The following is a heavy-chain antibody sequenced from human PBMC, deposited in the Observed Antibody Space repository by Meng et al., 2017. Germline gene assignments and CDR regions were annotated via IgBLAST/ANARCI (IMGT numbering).Heavy chain of an antibody. V-gene: IGHV4-61*01. CDR3: TRDGYSDCSRTSCFDS. D-gene: IGHD2-2*01. CDR2: IYYSGST. Sequence: QGQLQESGTVLGRSSETLCLTCTVPGGSVRSGSDYWSWIRQPPGKGLEWIGYIYYSGSTNYNPSLKSRVTISVDTSKNQFSLKLSSVTAADTAVYYCTRDGYSDCSRTSCFDSWGQGTLVTVSS. CDR1: GGSVRSGSDY. J-gene: IGHJ4*02.